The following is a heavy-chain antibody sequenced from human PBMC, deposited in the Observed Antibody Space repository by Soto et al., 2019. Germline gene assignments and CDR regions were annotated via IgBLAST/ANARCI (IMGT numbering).Heavy chain of an antibody. Sequence: PSETLSLTCTVSGGTVSIGSYYWSWIRQHPGRGLEWIGYIYYTGNTYYNPSLKSRLAISVDTSKNQFSLKLTSVTAADTAVYYCAGDPRRAYYNDHWGQGTRVTVS. CDR3: AGDPRRAYYNDH. CDR2: IYYTGNT. D-gene: IGHD3-3*01. V-gene: IGHV4-31*03. CDR1: GGTVSIGSYY. J-gene: IGHJ4*02.